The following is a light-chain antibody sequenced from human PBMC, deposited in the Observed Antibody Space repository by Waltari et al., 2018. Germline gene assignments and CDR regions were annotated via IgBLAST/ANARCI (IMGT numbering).Light chain of an antibody. CDR1: SSDVGTYNL. Sequence: QSALTQPASVSGSLGQSITISCTGTSSDVGTYNLVSWYQQYPGKAPKLMIYEVNKRPSGLSNRFSGSKTGNTASLTISGLQDEDEADYYCCSYAGSHTLVFGGGTELTVL. V-gene: IGLV2-23*02. CDR2: EVN. CDR3: CSYAGSHTLV. J-gene: IGLJ3*02.